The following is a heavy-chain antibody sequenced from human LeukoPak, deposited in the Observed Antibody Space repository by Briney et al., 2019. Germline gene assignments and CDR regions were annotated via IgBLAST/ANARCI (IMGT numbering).Heavy chain of an antibody. D-gene: IGHD3-22*01. J-gene: IGHJ4*02. V-gene: IGHV4-34*01. CDR1: GGSFSGYY. Sequence: SETLSLTCAVYGGSFSGYYWSWIRQPPGKGLEWIGEINHSGSTNHNPSLKSRVTISVDTSKNQFSLKLSSVTAADTAVYYCARDPPIYYDSSGLDYFDYWGQGTLVTVSS. CDR3: ARDPPIYYDSSGLDYFDY. CDR2: INHSGST.